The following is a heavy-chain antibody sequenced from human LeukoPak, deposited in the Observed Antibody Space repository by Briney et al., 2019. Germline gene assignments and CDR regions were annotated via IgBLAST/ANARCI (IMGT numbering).Heavy chain of an antibody. CDR3: ARVKGGSGSYQYKTYYYYYMDV. J-gene: IGHJ6*03. Sequence: SETLSLTCTVSGYSISSDYYWGWIRQPPGKGLEWIGSISHSGSAYYNPSLKSRVTISLDTSKNQFSLKLSSVTAADTAVYYCARVKGGSGSYQYKTYYYYYMDVWGKGTTVTISS. CDR1: GYSISSDYY. D-gene: IGHD3-10*01. CDR2: ISHSGSA. V-gene: IGHV4-38-2*02.